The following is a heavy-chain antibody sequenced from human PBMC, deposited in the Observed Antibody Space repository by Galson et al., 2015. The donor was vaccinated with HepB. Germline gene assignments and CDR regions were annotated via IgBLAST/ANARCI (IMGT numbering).Heavy chain of an antibody. CDR1: GYTFTSYG. CDR2: ISTYNDNT. D-gene: IGHD6-13*01. V-gene: IGHV1-18*01. CDR3: ARDGIAAPGDKLNYYYYYGMDV. Sequence: SVKVSCKASGYTFTSYGITWVRQAPGQGLEWMGWISTYNDNTNYAQKLQGRVTMTTDTSTSTAYMELRSLRSDDTAVYYCARDGIAAPGDKLNYYYYYGMDVWGQGTTVTVSS. J-gene: IGHJ6*02.